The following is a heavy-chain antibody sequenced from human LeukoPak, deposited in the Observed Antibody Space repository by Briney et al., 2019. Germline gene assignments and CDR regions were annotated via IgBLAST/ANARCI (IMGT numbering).Heavy chain of an antibody. Sequence: GSLRLSCAVSGFTFISYGMQWVRQAPGRGLAWVSRINTDGSSTTYADSVKGRFTISRDNAKNTLYLQMNSLRAEDTAVYYCARELPREVTLDYWGQGTLVTVSS. J-gene: IGHJ4*01. D-gene: IGHD2-21*02. CDR1: GFTFISYG. V-gene: IGHV3-74*01. CDR2: INTDGSST. CDR3: ARELPREVTLDY.